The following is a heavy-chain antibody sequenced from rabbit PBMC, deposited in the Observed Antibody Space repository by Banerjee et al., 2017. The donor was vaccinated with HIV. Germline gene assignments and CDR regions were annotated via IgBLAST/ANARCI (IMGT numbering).Heavy chain of an antibody. CDR1: GFTISSSYD. CDR3: ARDLAGVIGWNFNL. V-gene: IGHV1S40*01. D-gene: IGHD4-1*01. Sequence: QSLEESGGDLVQPGASLALTCKASGFTISSSYDMCWVRQAPGKGLEWIGTIYAGKGSTDYASWAKGRFTISKTSSTTVTLQLTSLTAADTASYFCARDLAGVIGWNFNLWGPGTLVTVS. CDR2: IYAGKGST. J-gene: IGHJ4*01.